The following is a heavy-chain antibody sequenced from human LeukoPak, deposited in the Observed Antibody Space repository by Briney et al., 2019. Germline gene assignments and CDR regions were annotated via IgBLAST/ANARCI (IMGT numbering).Heavy chain of an antibody. Sequence: PGGSLRLSCAASGFTFSSYWMHWVRQAPGEGLVWVSRINSDGSSTSYADSVKGRFTISRDNAKNTLYLQMNTLRAEDTAVYYCASGSPRRLDGVVTIVSYCGQSTLVTVSS. CDR3: ASGSPRRLDGVVTIVSY. CDR1: GFTFSSYW. J-gene: IGHJ4*02. CDR2: INSDGSST. V-gene: IGHV3-74*01. D-gene: IGHD3-3*01.